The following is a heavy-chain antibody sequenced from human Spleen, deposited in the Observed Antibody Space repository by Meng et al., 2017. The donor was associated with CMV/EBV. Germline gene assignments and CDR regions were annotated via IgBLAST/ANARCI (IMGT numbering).Heavy chain of an antibody. V-gene: IGHV3-7*03. CDR2: IKQDGSEK. D-gene: IGHD2-2*01. CDR1: GFTFSSHW. Sequence: GESLKISCAASGFTFSSHWMSWVRQAPGKGLEWVANIKQDGSEKYYVDSVKGRFTISRDNSKNTLYLQMNSLRAEDTAVYYCAKDQNVVVPATDYWGQGTLVTVSS. J-gene: IGHJ4*02. CDR3: AKDQNVVVPATDY.